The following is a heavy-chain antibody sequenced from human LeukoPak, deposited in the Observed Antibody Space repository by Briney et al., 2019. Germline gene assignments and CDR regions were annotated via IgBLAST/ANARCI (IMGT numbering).Heavy chain of an antibody. D-gene: IGHD3-22*01. J-gene: IGHJ4*02. CDR2: INPNSGGT. CDR3: ARDPYDSSGYYPAYYFDY. CDR1: GYTFTGYY. V-gene: IGHV1-2*02. Sequence: ASVKVSCKASGYTFTGYYMHWVRQAPGQGLEWMGWINPNSGGTNYAQKFQGRVTMTRDTSISTAYMELSRLRSDDTAVYYCARDPYDSSGYYPAYYFDYWGQGTLVTVSS.